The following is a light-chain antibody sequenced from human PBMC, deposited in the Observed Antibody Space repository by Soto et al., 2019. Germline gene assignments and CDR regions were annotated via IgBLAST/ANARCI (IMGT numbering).Light chain of an antibody. CDR2: EVS. CDR3: STYTGGSTLVV. J-gene: IGLJ2*01. CDR1: SSDVGGYNY. Sequence: QSALTQPASVSGSPGQSITISCTGTSSDVGGYNYVSWYQQHPGKAPKLMIYEVSNRPSEVSNRFSGSKSGNTASLTISGLQGDVEGNYFCSTYTGGSTLVVFGGGTKVTVL. V-gene: IGLV2-14*01.